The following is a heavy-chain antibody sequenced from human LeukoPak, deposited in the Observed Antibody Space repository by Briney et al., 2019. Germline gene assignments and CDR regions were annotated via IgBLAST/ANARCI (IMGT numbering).Heavy chain of an antibody. V-gene: IGHV3-66*01. Sequence: WGSLTLSCAASGFTVSSNYMSWVRQAPGKGLEWVSVIYSGGSTYYADSVKGRFTISRDKSKNPLYLQLNSLRAADTAVYYCARASRCLGYNPWGQETLDSVSS. CDR3: ARASRCLGYNP. CDR1: GFTVSSNY. CDR2: IYSGGST. J-gene: IGHJ5*02. D-gene: IGHD1-1*01.